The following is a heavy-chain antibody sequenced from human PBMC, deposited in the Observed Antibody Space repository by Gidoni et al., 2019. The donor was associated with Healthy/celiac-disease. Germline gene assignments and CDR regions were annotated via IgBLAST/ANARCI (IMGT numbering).Heavy chain of an antibody. J-gene: IGHJ3*02. Sequence: EVQLVETGGGLIQPGGSLRPTCAASGFTVSSNYMSRVRQAPGKGLEWVSVIYRGGSTYYADSVKGRFTISRDNSKNTLYLQMNSLRAEDTAVYYCARGISSGWTKSYAFDIWGQGTMVTVSS. CDR1: GFTVSSNY. V-gene: IGHV3-53*02. CDR2: IYRGGST. CDR3: ARGISSGWTKSYAFDI. D-gene: IGHD6-19*01.